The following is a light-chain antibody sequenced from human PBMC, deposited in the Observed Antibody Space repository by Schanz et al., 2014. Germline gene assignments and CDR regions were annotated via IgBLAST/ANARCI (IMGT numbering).Light chain of an antibody. CDR2: GAS. V-gene: IGKV3-20*01. Sequence: EIVLTQSPATLSVSPGERATLSCRASQSVTNNLAWYQQKPGQAPRLLIYGASSRATGIPDRFSGSGSGTDFTLTISRLEPEDFAVYYCQQYNDSPPWTFGQGTKVEVK. CDR3: QQYNDSPPWT. CDR1: QSVTNN. J-gene: IGKJ1*01.